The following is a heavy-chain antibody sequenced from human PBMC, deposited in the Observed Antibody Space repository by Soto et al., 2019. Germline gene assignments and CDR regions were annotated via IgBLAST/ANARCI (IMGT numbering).Heavy chain of an antibody. J-gene: IGHJ6*02. D-gene: IGHD5-18*01. CDR2: INSGGNT. V-gene: IGHV3-66*01. CDR3: ARGGDSYGYGEYYYYGMDV. Sequence: EVLLVESGGGLVQPGGSLRLSCAASGFGVSNNYMSWVRQAPGQGLEWVSAINSGGNTYYADSVKGGFTISRDNSKNTGYRQMNSVGAADTAVYDCARGGDSYGYGEYYYYGMDVWGPGPRVSVSS. CDR1: GFGVSNNY.